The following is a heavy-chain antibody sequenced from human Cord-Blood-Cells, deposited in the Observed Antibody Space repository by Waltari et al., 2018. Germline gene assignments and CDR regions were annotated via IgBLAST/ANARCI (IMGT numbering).Heavy chain of an antibody. V-gene: IGHV4-34*01. CDR1: GGSFSGYY. CDR2: INHSGST. D-gene: IGHD5-18*01. J-gene: IGHJ4*02. Sequence: QVQLQQWGAGLLKPSETLSLTCAVYGGSFSGYYWSWIRQPPGKGLEWIGEINHSGSTNDNPSLKRRVTISVDTSKNQFSLKLSSVTAADTAVYYCARGQLWAAPDYWGQGTLVTVSS. CDR3: ARGQLWAAPDY.